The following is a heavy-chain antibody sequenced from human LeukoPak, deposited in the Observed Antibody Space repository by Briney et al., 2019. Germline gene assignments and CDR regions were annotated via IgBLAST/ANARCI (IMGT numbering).Heavy chain of an antibody. D-gene: IGHD3-3*01. Sequence: GGSLRLSCAASGFTFSSYSMNWVRQAPGKGLEWVSSISSSSYIYYADSVKGRFTISRDNAKNSLYLQMNSLRAEDTAVYYCAREGRNSIFGVVNHNLNDYFDYWGQGTLVTASS. V-gene: IGHV3-21*01. J-gene: IGHJ4*02. CDR3: AREGRNSIFGVVNHNLNDYFDY. CDR1: GFTFSSYS. CDR2: ISSSSYI.